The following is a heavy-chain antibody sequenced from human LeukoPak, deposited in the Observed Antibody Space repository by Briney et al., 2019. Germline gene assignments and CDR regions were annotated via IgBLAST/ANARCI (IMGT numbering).Heavy chain of an antibody. CDR2: IWYDGSNK. J-gene: IGHJ4*02. CDR3: ARDRAGGYDVFDY. Sequence: GGSLRLSCAASGFTFSSYGMHWVRQAPGKGLEWVAVIWYDGSNKYYADSVKGRFTISRDNSKNTLYLQMNSLRAEDTAVYYCARDRAGGYDVFDYWGQGTLVTVSS. V-gene: IGHV3-33*01. CDR1: GFTFSSYG. D-gene: IGHD5-12*01.